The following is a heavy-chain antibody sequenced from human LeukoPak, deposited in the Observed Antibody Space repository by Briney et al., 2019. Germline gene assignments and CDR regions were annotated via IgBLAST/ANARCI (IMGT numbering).Heavy chain of an antibody. V-gene: IGHV4-39*07. D-gene: IGHD2-15*01. Sequence: PSETLSLTCTVSGGSISSSSYYWGWIRQPPGKGLEWIGSIYYSGSTYYNPSLKSRVTISVDTSKNQFSLKLSSVTAADTAVYYCASLPSVVVVAATTYFDYWGQGTLVTVSS. CDR2: IYYSGST. CDR3: ASLPSVVVVAATTYFDY. J-gene: IGHJ4*02. CDR1: GGSISSSSYY.